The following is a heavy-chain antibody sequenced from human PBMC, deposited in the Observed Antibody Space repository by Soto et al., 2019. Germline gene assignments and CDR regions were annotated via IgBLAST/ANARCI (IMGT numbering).Heavy chain of an antibody. J-gene: IGHJ6*02. CDR1: GFTFSDYY. CDR2: ISSSSSYT. CDR3: ARGGGSAYSGPYGLDV. D-gene: IGHD5-12*01. V-gene: IGHV3-11*05. Sequence: QVQLVESGGGLVKPGGSLRLSCAASGFTFSDYYMSWIRQAPGKGLEWVSYISSSSSYTNYADSVKGGFTSSRDNAKNSLYRQMNSLKAGDTAVYYRARGGGSAYSGPYGLDVWGQGTTVTVSS.